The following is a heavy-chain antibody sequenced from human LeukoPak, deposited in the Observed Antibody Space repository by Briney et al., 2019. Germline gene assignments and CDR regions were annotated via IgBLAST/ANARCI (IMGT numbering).Heavy chain of an antibody. CDR2: ISYDGSNK. CDR3: AKDLGGSFFDP. CDR1: GFTFSSYS. Sequence: GRSLRLSCAASGFTFSSYSIHWVRQAPGKGLEWVALISYDGSNKYHADSVKGRFTVSRDNSKNTLYLQMNSLRAEDTAVYYCAKDLGGSFFDPWGQGTLVTVSS. V-gene: IGHV3-30*18. J-gene: IGHJ5*02. D-gene: IGHD1-26*01.